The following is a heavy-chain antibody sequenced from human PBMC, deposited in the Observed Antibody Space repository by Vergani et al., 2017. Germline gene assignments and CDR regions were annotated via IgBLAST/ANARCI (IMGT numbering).Heavy chain of an antibody. CDR1: GFSFTTYA. Sequence: EVQLLESGGDLVQPGGSLRLSCAASGFSFTTYAMSWVRQAPGKGLEWVSTINTNGDYTRYGASVKGRFTISRDNSMNTLYLQMNSLRADDTAVYYCAKELTTVTIPNYFDYWGQGTLVTVSS. CDR3: AKELTTVTIPNYFDY. V-gene: IGHV3-23*01. CDR2: INTNGDYT. D-gene: IGHD4-17*01. J-gene: IGHJ4*02.